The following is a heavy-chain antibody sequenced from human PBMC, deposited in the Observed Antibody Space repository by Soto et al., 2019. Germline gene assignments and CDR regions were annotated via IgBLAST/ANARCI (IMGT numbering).Heavy chain of an antibody. CDR2: ISWNGGNT. Sequence: GGSLRLSCAASGFRFDDHMMHWVRQAPGKGLEWVSLISWNGGNTYYADSVRGRFTTSRDGTTNSLSLQMTSLRSEDTGLYYCARETLRYGFALDVWGQGTTVTVSS. V-gene: IGHV3-43*01. J-gene: IGHJ6*02. D-gene: IGHD2-15*01. CDR3: ARETLRYGFALDV. CDR1: GFRFDDHM.